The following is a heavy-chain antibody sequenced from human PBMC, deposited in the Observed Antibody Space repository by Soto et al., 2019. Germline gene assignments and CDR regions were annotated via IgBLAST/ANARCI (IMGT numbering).Heavy chain of an antibody. D-gene: IGHD4-17*01. Sequence: QVQLQESGPGLVKPSQTLSLTCTVSGGSISSGGYYWSWIRQHPGKGLEWIGYIYYSGSTYYNPSLKWRFTISVDTSKNQFSLKLSSVTAADTAVYYCARSPEATVTEFDYWGQGTLVTVSS. CDR1: GGSISSGGYY. V-gene: IGHV4-31*03. CDR2: IYYSGST. J-gene: IGHJ4*02. CDR3: ARSPEATVTEFDY.